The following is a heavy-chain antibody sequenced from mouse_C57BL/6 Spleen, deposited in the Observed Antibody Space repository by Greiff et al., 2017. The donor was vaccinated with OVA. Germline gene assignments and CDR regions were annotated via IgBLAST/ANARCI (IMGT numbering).Heavy chain of an antibody. D-gene: IGHD2-3*01. V-gene: IGHV5-6*01. CDR1: GFTFSSYG. J-gene: IGHJ3*01. CDR3: ARRDDAWFAY. Sequence: EVQVVESGGDLVKPGGSLKLSCAASGFTFSSYGMSWVRQTPAKRLEWVATISSGGSYTYYPDSVKGRFTLSRDNAKNTLYLQMSSLKSEDTAMYYCARRDDAWFAYWGQGTLVTVSA. CDR2: ISSGGSYT.